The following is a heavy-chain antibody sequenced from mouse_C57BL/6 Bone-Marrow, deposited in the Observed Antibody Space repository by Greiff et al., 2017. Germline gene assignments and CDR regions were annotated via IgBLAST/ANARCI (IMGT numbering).Heavy chain of an antibody. CDR1: GYTFTSYW. Sequence: QVQLQQSGAELVKPGASVKLSCKASGYTFTSYWMHWVKQRPGQGLEWIGMIHPNSGSTNYNEKFKNKATLTVDKSSSTAYMQLSSLTSGDSAVYYWSYYYAMDYWGQGTSVTVSS. J-gene: IGHJ4*01. V-gene: IGHV1-64*01. CDR2: IHPNSGST. CDR3: SYYYAMDY.